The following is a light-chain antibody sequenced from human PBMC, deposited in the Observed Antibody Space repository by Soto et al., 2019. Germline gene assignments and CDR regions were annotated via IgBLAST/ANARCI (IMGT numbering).Light chain of an antibody. V-gene: IGKV1-39*01. CDR1: QSISSY. CDR3: QQSYSTPIT. J-gene: IGKJ5*01. CDR2: AAS. Sequence: DIQMTQSPSSLPASVGDRVTITCRASQSISSYLNWYQQKPGKAPKLLISAASSLQSGVPSRFSGSGSGTDFTLTIVSLQPEDFETYYCQQSYSTPITFGQGTRLEI.